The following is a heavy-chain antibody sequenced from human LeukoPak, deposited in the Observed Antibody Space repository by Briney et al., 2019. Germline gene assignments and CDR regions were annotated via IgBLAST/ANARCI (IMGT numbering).Heavy chain of an antibody. Sequence: GGTLRLSCAASGITFGSYWMTWVRQAPGKGLECVANIKPDGSEKHYVDSVEGRFTISRDNAQNSLFLQMNSLRAEDTAVYYCARGRMAVAGSYEYWGQGTLVTVSS. CDR2: IKPDGSEK. CDR3: ARGRMAVAGSYEY. CDR1: GITFGSYW. J-gene: IGHJ4*02. V-gene: IGHV3-7*05. D-gene: IGHD6-19*01.